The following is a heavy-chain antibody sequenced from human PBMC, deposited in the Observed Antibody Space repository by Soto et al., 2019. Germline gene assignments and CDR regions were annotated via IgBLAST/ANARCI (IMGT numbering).Heavy chain of an antibody. CDR1: GFTFSNAW. CDR3: TTVDVIAAAGPEYYYYYGMDV. D-gene: IGHD6-13*01. V-gene: IGHV3-15*07. CDR2: IKSKTDGGTT. J-gene: IGHJ6*02. Sequence: GGSLRLSCAASGFTFSNAWMNWVRQAPGKRLERVGRIKSKTDGGTTDYAAPVKGRFTISRDDSKNTLYLQMNSLKTEDTAVYYCTTVDVIAAAGPEYYYYYGMDVWGQGTTVTVSS.